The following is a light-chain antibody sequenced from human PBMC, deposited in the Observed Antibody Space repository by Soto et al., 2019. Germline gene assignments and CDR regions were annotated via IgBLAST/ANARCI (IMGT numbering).Light chain of an antibody. V-gene: IGKV3-15*01. CDR1: QSVSSN. J-gene: IGKJ4*01. CDR2: GAS. CDR3: QQYNNWPLT. Sequence: ENVWTQSPGTLSLSPGERATLSCRASQSVSSNLAWYQQKPGQAPRLLIYGASTRATGIPARFSGSGSGTEFTLTISSLQSEDFAVYYCQQYNNWPLTFGGGTKV.